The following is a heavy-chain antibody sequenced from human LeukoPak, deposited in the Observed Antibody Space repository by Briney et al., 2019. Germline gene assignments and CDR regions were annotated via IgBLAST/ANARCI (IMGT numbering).Heavy chain of an antibody. Sequence: PGGSLRLSCAASGFTFSSYGMHWVRQAPGKGLEWVAVIWCDGSNKYYADSVKGRFTISRDNSKNTLYLQMNSLRAEDTAVYYCARGHTYYDFWSGLQIDYWGQGTLVTVSS. J-gene: IGHJ4*02. CDR2: IWCDGSNK. CDR3: ARGHTYYDFWSGLQIDY. CDR1: GFTFSSYG. V-gene: IGHV3-33*01. D-gene: IGHD3-3*01.